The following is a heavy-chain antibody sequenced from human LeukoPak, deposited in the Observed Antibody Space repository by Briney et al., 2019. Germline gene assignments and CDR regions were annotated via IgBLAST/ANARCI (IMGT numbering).Heavy chain of an antibody. CDR1: GYTFTSYG. CDR3: ARDQISYCGGDCTRIFDY. J-gene: IGHJ4*02. V-gene: IGHV1-18*01. D-gene: IGHD2-21*02. CDR2: ISAYNGNT. Sequence: ASVKVSCKASGYTFTSYGISWVRQAPGQGLEWMGWISAYNGNTNYAQKLQGRVTMTTDTSTSTAYMELRSLRSDDTAVYYCARDQISYCGGDCTRIFDYWGQGTLVTVSS.